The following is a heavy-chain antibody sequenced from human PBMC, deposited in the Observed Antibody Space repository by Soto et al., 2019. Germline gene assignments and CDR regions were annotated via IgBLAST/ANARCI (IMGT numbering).Heavy chain of an antibody. J-gene: IGHJ4*02. Sequence: GESLKISCKGPVYSFSKYWIGWVRQMPGKGLEWMGIIYPGDSDTSYSPSFQGQVTISADKSISTAYLQWNSLKASDTAMYYCARPTGMFFDSWGQGTLVTVSS. V-gene: IGHV5-51*01. D-gene: IGHD2-8*02. CDR3: ARPTGMFFDS. CDR2: IYPGDSDT. CDR1: VYSFSKYW.